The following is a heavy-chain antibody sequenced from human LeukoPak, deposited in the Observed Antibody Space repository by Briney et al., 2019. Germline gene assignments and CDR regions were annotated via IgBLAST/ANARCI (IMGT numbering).Heavy chain of an antibody. Sequence: GGSLRLSCAASGVTVGSNYMSWVRQAPGKGLVWVSRINSDGSSTSYADSVKGRFTISRDNAKNTLYLQMNSLRAEDTAVYYCARGKWELPWNYWGQGTLVTVSS. J-gene: IGHJ4*02. CDR3: ARGKWELPWNY. V-gene: IGHV3-74*01. CDR1: GVTVGSNY. D-gene: IGHD1-26*01. CDR2: INSDGSST.